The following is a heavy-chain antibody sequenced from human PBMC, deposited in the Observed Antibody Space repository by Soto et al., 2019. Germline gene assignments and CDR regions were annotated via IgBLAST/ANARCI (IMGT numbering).Heavy chain of an antibody. J-gene: IGHJ5*02. CDR3: AREYIAAAGAWFDP. CDR2: ISAYNGNT. Sequence: EASVKVSCKASGYTFASYGISWVRQAPGQGLEWMGWISAYNGNTNYAQKLQGRVTMTTDTSTSTAYMELRSLRSDDTAVYYCAREYIAAAGAWFDPWGQGTLVTVSS. CDR1: GYTFASYG. D-gene: IGHD6-13*01. V-gene: IGHV1-18*01.